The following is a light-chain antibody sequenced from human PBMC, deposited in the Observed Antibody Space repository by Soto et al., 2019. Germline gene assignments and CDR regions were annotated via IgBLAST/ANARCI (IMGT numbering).Light chain of an antibody. J-gene: IGLJ2*01. CDR2: GNS. Sequence: QSVLTQPPSVSGAPGQRVTISCTGSSSNIGAGYDVHWYQQLPGTAPKLLIYGNSNRPSGVPDRFSGSKSGTAASLAITGLQAEGEADYYGQSYDSSLSALFGGGTTLTVL. CDR1: SSNIGAGYD. CDR3: QSYDSSLSAL. V-gene: IGLV1-40*01.